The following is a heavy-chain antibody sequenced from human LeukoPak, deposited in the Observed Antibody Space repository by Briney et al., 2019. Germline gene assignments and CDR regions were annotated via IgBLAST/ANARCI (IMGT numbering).Heavy chain of an antibody. Sequence: SQTLSLTCVISGDGVSSNSAAWNWLRQSPSRGLEWLGRTYYRSKWFSDYTVSMRSRVTINPDTSKNQFSLQLNSVTPEDTAVYYCARGSDYYGDYVPTPDNWFDPWGQGTLVTVSS. CDR3: ARGSDYYGDYVPTPDNWFDP. J-gene: IGHJ5*02. D-gene: IGHD4-17*01. V-gene: IGHV6-1*01. CDR2: TYYRSKWFS. CDR1: GDGVSSNSAA.